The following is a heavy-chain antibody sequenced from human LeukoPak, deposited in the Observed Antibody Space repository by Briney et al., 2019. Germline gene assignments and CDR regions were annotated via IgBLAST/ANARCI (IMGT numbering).Heavy chain of an antibody. D-gene: IGHD3-10*01. V-gene: IGHV4-59*12. CDR1: GGSISSYY. CDR2: IYYNGST. CDR3: ARSKVRGVDYYYYGMDV. J-gene: IGHJ6*02. Sequence: SGTLSLTCTVSGGSISSYYWSWIRQPPGKGLEWIGYIYYNGSTRYNPSLKSRVTISADTSKNQLSLKLSSVTAADTAVYYCARSKVRGVDYYYYGMDVWGQGTTVTVPS.